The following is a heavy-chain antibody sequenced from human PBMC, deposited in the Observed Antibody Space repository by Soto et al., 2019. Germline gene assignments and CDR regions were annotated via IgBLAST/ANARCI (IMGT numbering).Heavy chain of an antibody. CDR3: AKNWDTTSSSSSH. D-gene: IGHD6-6*01. CDR1: GFTFSTYA. J-gene: IGHJ4*02. CDR2: ISGSGGST. V-gene: IGHV3-23*01. Sequence: EVQLLESGGGLVQPGGSLRLSCAASGFTFSTYAMSWVRQAPGKGLELVSAISGSGGSTYYADSVKGRFTISRDKSKKALYLQMNSLRAEDTAVYYCAKNWDTTSSSSSHWVQGTLVTVSS.